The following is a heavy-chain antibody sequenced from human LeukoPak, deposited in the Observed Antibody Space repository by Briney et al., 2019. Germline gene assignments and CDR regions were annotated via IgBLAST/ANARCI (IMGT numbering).Heavy chain of an antibody. Sequence: GASVKVSCKASRGTFSSYAISWVRQAPGQGLEWMGGIIPIFGTANYAQKFQGRVTITADESTSTAYMELSSLRSEDTAVYYCARSPGYGSGSYFDYWGQGTLVTVSS. CDR2: IIPIFGTA. V-gene: IGHV1-69*13. J-gene: IGHJ4*02. CDR3: ARSPGYGSGSYFDY. CDR1: RGTFSSYA. D-gene: IGHD3-10*01.